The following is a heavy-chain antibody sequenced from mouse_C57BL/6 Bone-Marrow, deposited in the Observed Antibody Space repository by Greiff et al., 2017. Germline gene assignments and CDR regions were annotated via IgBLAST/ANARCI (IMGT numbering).Heavy chain of an antibody. J-gene: IGHJ3*01. CDR3: ARLFQFAY. Sequence: EVKVVESGGDLVKPGGSLKLSCAASGFTFSSYGMSWVRQTPDKRLEWVATISSGGSYTYYPDSVKGRFTISRDNAKNTLYLQMSSLKSEDTAMXYCARLFQFAYWGQGTLVTVSA. CDR1: GFTFSSYG. CDR2: ISSGGSYT. V-gene: IGHV5-6*01.